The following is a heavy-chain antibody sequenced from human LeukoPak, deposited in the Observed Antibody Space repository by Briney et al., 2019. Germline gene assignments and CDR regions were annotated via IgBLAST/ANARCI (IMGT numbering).Heavy chain of an antibody. CDR2: INPSGGST. CDR1: GYTFTIYY. CDR3: ARVVWAGYYYFDY. J-gene: IGHJ4*02. D-gene: IGHD3/OR15-3a*01. Sequence: GASVKVSCKASGYTFTIYYMHWVRQAPGQGLEWMGIINPSGGSTSYAQKFQGRVTMTRDMSTSTVYMELSSLRSEDTAVYYCARVVWAGYYYFDYWGQGTLVTVSS. V-gene: IGHV1-46*01.